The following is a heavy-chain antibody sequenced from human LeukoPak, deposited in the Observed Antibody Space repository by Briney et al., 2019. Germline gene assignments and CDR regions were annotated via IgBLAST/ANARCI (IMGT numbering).Heavy chain of an antibody. V-gene: IGHV3-13*04. CDR3: ARGSQRWGPTGKHDSWVFDY. J-gene: IGHJ4*02. Sequence: GGSLRLSCAASGFSLSSHDTHWVRQVTGKGLEWVSGISATGDTYYLGFVKGRFTISRENAKNALHLQMNSLRAEDTAVYYCARGSQRWGPTGKHDSWVFDYWGQGTLVTVSS. D-gene: IGHD3-22*01. CDR2: ISATGDT. CDR1: GFSLSSHD.